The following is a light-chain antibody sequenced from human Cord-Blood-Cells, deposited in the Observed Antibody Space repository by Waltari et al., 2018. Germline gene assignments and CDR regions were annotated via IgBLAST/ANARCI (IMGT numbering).Light chain of an antibody. CDR3: NSRDSSGNHAV. CDR1: SLRSHD. J-gene: IGLJ7*01. V-gene: IGLV3-19*01. CDR2: GKN. Sequence: SSELTQDPAVSVALGQTVSITCQGDSLRSHDASRYQQKQGQAPVLVIYGKNNRPPGIPDRCAGSSSGNTASLTITGAQAEDEADYYCNSRDSSGNHAVFGGGTQLTVL.